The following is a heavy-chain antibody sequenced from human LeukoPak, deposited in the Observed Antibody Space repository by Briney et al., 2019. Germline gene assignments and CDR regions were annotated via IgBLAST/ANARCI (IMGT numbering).Heavy chain of an antibody. CDR3: ARDPAASDY. CDR2: MNPNSGNT. CDR1: GYTFTSYD. J-gene: IGHJ4*02. Sequence: ASVKVSCKASGYTFTSYDINWVRQATGQGLEWMGWMNPNSGNTGYAQKFQGRVTMTRDTSTSTVYMELSSLRSEDTAVYYCARDPAASDYWGQGTLVTVSS. V-gene: IGHV1-8*02.